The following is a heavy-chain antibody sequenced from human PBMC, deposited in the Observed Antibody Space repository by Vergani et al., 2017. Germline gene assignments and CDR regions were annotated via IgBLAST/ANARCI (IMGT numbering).Heavy chain of an antibody. CDR3: TKGSVYYHDSAGHGYDPDTGSDL. CDR2: ISWNSGAV. V-gene: IGHV3-9*01. D-gene: IGHD5-12*01. CDR1: GITFWKLC. J-gene: IGHJ3*01. Sequence: EVDLVESGGGLAQPGGSLRLSCEASGITFWKLCMHWVRQGPGKSLEWVSGISWNSGAVEYADSVRGRFTISRDNAKNSLFLEMNSLRFEDTAVYFCTKGSVYYHDSAGHGYDPDTGSDLWGQGTLVTVSS.